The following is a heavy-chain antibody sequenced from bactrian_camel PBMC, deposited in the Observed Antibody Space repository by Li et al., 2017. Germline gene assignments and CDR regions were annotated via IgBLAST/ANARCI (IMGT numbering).Heavy chain of an antibody. CDR3: ATFPASGSFML. V-gene: IGHV3S7*01. D-gene: IGHD2*01. J-gene: IGHJ4*01. Sequence: VESGGGLVQPGGSLRLSCAASGFTFGGWAMTWVRQAAGKGLEWVARISGDGTNAWYTDPVKGRFTMSRDNALNTVSLQMNSLKSDDTALYYCATFPASGSFMLWGQGTQVTVS. CDR1: GFTFGGWA. CDR2: ISGDGTNA.